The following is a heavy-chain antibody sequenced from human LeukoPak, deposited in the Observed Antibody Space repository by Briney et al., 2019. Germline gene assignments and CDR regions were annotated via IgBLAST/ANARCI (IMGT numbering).Heavy chain of an antibody. D-gene: IGHD5-18*01. V-gene: IGHV3-30*02. J-gene: IGHJ4*02. CDR2: IRYDGSNK. CDR3: AKGSDTAMVSLDY. CDR1: GFTFSSYG. Sequence: GGSLRLSCAASGFTFSSYGMHWVRQAPGKGLEWVAFIRYDGSNKYYADSVRGRFTISRDNSKNTLYLQMNSLRAEDTAVYYCAKGSDTAMVSLDYWGQGTLVTVSS.